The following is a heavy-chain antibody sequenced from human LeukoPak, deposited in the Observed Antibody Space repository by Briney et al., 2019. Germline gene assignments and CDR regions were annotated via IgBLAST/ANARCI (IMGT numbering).Heavy chain of an antibody. V-gene: IGHV1-18*01. D-gene: IGHD6-6*01. Sequence: ASVKVSCKASGYTFTSYGISWVRQAPGQGLEWMGWISAYNGNTNYAQKLQGRVTMTTDTSTSTAYMELRSLRSDDTAVYYCARTSLAARRRGDDAFDIWGQGTMVTVSS. J-gene: IGHJ3*02. CDR2: ISAYNGNT. CDR3: ARTSLAARRRGDDAFDI. CDR1: GYTFTSYG.